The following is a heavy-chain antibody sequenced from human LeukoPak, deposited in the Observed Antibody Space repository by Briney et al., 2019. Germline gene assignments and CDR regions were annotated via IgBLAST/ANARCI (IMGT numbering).Heavy chain of an antibody. CDR1: GFSLSTSGVG. V-gene: IGHV2-5*02. CDR2: IYWADDK. J-gene: IGHJ4*02. D-gene: IGHD3-9*01. CDR3: ARSPYYDILTGSRGTFDY. Sequence: SGPTLVKPTQTLTLTCTFSGFSLSTSGVGVGWIRQPPGKALEWLALIYWADDKRYSPSLKSRLTITKDTSKNHVVLTMTNMDPVDTATYYCARSPYYDILTGSRGTFDYWGQGTLVTVSS.